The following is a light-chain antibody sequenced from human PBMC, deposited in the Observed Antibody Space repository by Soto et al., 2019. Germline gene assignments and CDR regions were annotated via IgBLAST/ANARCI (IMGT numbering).Light chain of an antibody. CDR1: GSNIGSNY. J-gene: IGLJ1*01. V-gene: IGLV1-47*01. CDR3: SSYAGSSNV. Sequence: QSVLTQPPSASGTPGQTVTISCSGSGSNIGSNYVDWYQQFPGTAPKLLIYKNSQRPSGVPDRFSGSKSGTSASLAISGLRYEDEADYYCSSYAGSSNVFGTGTKVTVL. CDR2: KNS.